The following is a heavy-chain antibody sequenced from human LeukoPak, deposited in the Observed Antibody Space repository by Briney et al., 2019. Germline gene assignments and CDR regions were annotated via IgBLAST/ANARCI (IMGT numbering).Heavy chain of an antibody. V-gene: IGHV1-3*01. CDR1: GYTFTSYA. D-gene: IGHD1-26*01. Sequence: ASVKVSCKASGYTFTSYAMHWVRQAPGQRLEWMGWINAGNGNTKYSQKFQGRVTMTRDTSTSTVYMELSSLRSEDTAVYYCARVRVGATLDYWGQGTLVTVSS. CDR2: INAGNGNT. CDR3: ARVRVGATLDY. J-gene: IGHJ4*02.